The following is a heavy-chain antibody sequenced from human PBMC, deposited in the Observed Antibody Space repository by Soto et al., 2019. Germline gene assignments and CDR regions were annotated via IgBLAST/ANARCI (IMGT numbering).Heavy chain of an antibody. CDR2: IYYTGNT. CDR1: GGSISSGTFY. D-gene: IGHD3-22*01. Sequence: QVQLQESGPGLVKPSQTLSLTCTVSGGSISSGTFYWSWFRQHPGKGLEWIGYIYYTGNTYYNPSLKSRITISVDTSKNQFSLTLSSVTAADTAVYYCARVGRVSNGGYLDYWGQGTLVTVSS. V-gene: IGHV4-31*03. J-gene: IGHJ4*02. CDR3: ARVGRVSNGGYLDY.